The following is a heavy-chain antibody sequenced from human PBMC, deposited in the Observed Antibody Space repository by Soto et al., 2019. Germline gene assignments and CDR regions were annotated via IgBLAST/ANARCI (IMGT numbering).Heavy chain of an antibody. CDR1: GGFMRTYY. J-gene: IGHJ4*02. V-gene: IGHV4-59*08. D-gene: IGHD3-3*01. CDR2: VYDSGST. Sequence: SETLSLTCVVSGGFMRTYYWAWIWQSPGKGLEWIGQVYDSGSTKYNPSFKSRIAMSVDTSKNQFSLEVSSLTAEDTAVYYCARVRTIFGVITKYYFDSWGPGVLVTVS. CDR3: ARVRTIFGVITKYYFDS.